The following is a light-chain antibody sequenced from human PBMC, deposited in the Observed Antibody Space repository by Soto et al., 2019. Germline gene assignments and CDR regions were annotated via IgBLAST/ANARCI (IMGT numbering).Light chain of an antibody. CDR1: QSVSSSY. Sequence: EIVLTQSADTLSLSPGERATLSCRASQSVSSSYLAWYQQKPGQAPRLLIYRTSNRATGIPDRFSGSGSGTDFTLTISRPEPEDFAVYWCQQYDSSPRTFGQGTKVDIK. CDR3: QQYDSSPRT. J-gene: IGKJ1*01. CDR2: RTS. V-gene: IGKV3-20*01.